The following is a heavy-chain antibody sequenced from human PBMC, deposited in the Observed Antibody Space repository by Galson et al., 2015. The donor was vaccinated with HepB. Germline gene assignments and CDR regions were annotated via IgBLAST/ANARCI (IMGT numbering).Heavy chain of an antibody. V-gene: IGHV3-30-3*01. J-gene: IGHJ6*02. CDR2: ISYDGSNK. CDR3: ARVFGCSSTSCYGYYYYYGMDV. Sequence: SLRLSCAASGFTFSSYAMHWVRQAPGKGLEWVAVISYDGSNKYFADSVKGRFTISRDNSKNTLYLQMNSLRAEDTAVYYCARVFGCSSTSCYGYYYYYGMDVWGQGTTVTVSS. CDR1: GFTFSSYA. D-gene: IGHD2-2*01.